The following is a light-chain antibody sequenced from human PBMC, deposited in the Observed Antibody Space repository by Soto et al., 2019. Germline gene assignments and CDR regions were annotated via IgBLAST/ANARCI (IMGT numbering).Light chain of an antibody. CDR2: LGS. V-gene: IGKV2-28*01. J-gene: IGKJ1*01. Sequence: DIAMTQSPLSLPVAPAEPASISCRSSQSRLHSSGFNYLDWYLQKPGQSPHLMIYLGSNRACGVPDRFRGSGSGTHFTLKITRVEAEDVGVYYCMQALQTWTFGQGTKVEIK. CDR3: MQALQTWT. CDR1: QSRLHSSGFNY.